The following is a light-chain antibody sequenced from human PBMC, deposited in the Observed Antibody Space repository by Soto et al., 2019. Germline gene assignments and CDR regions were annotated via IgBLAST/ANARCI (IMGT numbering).Light chain of an antibody. CDR1: KMFSSN. CDR2: GPS. Sequence: EIVMTQSPATLSVSPGERATLSSWPSKMFSSNLAGYKQKPGQVPRLLIYGPSTSATGIPASFSGRGSGTEFTLTISSLQSEDFAVYYCQHYNNWPRTFGQGTKVEIK. J-gene: IGKJ1*01. V-gene: IGKV3-15*01. CDR3: QHYNNWPRT.